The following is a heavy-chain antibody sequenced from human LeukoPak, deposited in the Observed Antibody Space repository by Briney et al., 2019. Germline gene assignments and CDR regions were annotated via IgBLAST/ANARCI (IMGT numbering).Heavy chain of an antibody. CDR3: ARGNRHQLVPSWSDP. Sequence: SETLSLTCIVSGDSISSSGHYWGWIRQPPGKGLEWIGTIYYGGITYSNPSLKSRITISLNTSKNQFSLKLTSVTAADTAVYYCARGNRHQLVPSWSDPWGQGTLVTVSS. D-gene: IGHD6-13*01. CDR2: IYYGGIT. J-gene: IGHJ5*02. V-gene: IGHV4-39*07. CDR1: GDSISSSGHY.